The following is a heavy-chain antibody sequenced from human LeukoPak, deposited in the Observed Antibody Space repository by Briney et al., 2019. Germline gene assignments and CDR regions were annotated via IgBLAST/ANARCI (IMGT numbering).Heavy chain of an antibody. J-gene: IGHJ3*02. Sequence: SETLSLTCAVYGGSFSGYYWSWIRQPPGKGLEWIGEINHSGGTNYNPSLKSRVTISVDTSKNQFSLKLSSVTAADTAVYYCARAGTTADAFDIWGQGTMVTVSS. CDR3: ARAGTTADAFDI. CDR2: INHSGGT. CDR1: GGSFSGYY. D-gene: IGHD1-1*01. V-gene: IGHV4-34*01.